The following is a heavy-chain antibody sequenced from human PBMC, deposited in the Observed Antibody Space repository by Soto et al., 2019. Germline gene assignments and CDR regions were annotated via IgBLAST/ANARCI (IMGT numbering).Heavy chain of an antibody. D-gene: IGHD1-26*01. J-gene: IGHJ4*02. Sequence: EDQLVESGGGLVQPGGSLRLTCAVSGFSFRSDWMNWVRQAPGKGLEWVAHTNQDGSEKYYLDSVKGRFTIFRDNAKNSLYLQMNSQRAEDTAVYYCSGGVGDAIWGQGTLVTVSS. V-gene: IGHV3-7*04. CDR1: GFSFRSDW. CDR2: TNQDGSEK. CDR3: SGGVGDAI.